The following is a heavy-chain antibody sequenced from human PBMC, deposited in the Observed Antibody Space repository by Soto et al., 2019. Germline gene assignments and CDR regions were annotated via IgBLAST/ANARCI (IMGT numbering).Heavy chain of an antibody. CDR2: IYHSGST. CDR1: GGSISSGGYS. Sequence: SETLSLTCAVSGGSISSGGYSWSWIRQPPGKGLEWIGYIYHSGSTYYNPSLKSRVTISVDRSKNQFSLKLSSVTAADTAVYYCARGSLYYDFWSGYYTFADYWGQGTLVTVSS. J-gene: IGHJ4*02. D-gene: IGHD3-3*01. CDR3: ARGSLYYDFWSGYYTFADY. V-gene: IGHV4-30-2*01.